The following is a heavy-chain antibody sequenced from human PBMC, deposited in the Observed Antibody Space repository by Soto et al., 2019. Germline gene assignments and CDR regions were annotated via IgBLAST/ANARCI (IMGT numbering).Heavy chain of an antibody. Sequence: ASVKVSCKASGPTFRSYTITWVRQAPGQGLEGMGRIIPSLDIVHYAQKFQDRVTIIADKSTNMAYMELSSLRSEDTAVYYCARELGTGDYDYWGQGTLVTVSS. V-gene: IGHV1-69*02. CDR3: ARELGTGDYDY. CDR1: GPTFRSYT. CDR2: IIPSLDIV. J-gene: IGHJ4*02. D-gene: IGHD1-26*01.